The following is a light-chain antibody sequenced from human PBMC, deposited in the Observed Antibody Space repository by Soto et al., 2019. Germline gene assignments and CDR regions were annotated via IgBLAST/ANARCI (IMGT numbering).Light chain of an antibody. CDR2: EVS. J-gene: IGLJ2*01. Sequence: QSALTQPPSASGSPGQSVTISCTGTSSDVGGYNYVSWYQQHQGKAPKLLIYEVSKRPSGVPDRFSGSKSVNTASLTVSGLQAEDEADYYCSSYAGSNNVVFGRGTKLTVL. CDR1: SSDVGGYNY. V-gene: IGLV2-8*01. CDR3: SSYAGSNNVV.